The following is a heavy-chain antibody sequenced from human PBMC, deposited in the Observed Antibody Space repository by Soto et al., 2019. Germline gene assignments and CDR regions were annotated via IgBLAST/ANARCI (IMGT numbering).Heavy chain of an antibody. CDR1: GCSISIGVYY. D-gene: IGHD2-15*01. CDR2: IYYSGST. CDR3: ARDQREPSPPGYCCGGSCIYYYYYMDV. Sequence: SETLSLTCTVSGCSISIGVYYWGWILQPPGKGLEWIGYIYYSGSTYYNPSLRSRVTISVDTSKNQFSLRLSSVTAADTAVYYRARDQREPSPPGYCCGGSCIYYYYYMDVWRKGTTVTVSS. J-gene: IGHJ6*03. V-gene: IGHV4-30-4*01.